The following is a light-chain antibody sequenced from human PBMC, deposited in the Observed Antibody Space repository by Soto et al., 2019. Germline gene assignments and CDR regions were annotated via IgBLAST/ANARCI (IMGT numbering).Light chain of an antibody. CDR3: QSYDSSLSASV. CDR2: GNS. Sequence: QSVLTQPPSVSGAPGQRVTIPCTGSSSNIGAGFDVHWYQQLPGTAPKLLIYGNSNRPSGVPDRFSGSKSGTSASLAITGLQAEDEADYYCQSYDSSLSASVFGGGTKVTVL. CDR1: SSNIGAGFD. J-gene: IGLJ2*01. V-gene: IGLV1-40*01.